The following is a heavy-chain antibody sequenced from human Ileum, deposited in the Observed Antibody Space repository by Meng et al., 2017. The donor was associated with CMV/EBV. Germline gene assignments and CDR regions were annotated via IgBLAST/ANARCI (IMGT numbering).Heavy chain of an antibody. CDR1: GFSFNNYF. D-gene: IGHD3-10*02. Sequence: EVQLLESGGGLVQPGGSLRLSCAASGFSFNNYFMNWVRQAPGKGLDWVSSIDGSGDKTYYAPSVKGRFTVSRDNSENTIYLQINSLRAEDTARYYCAKGLFDTYWYFDLWGRGTLVTVSS. CDR3: AKGLFDTYWYFDL. CDR2: IDGSGDKT. V-gene: IGHV3-23*01. J-gene: IGHJ2*01.